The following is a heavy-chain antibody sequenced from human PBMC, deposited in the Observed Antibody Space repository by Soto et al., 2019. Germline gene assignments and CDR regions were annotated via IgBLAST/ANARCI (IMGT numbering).Heavy chain of an antibody. D-gene: IGHD1-7*01. Sequence: GASVKVSCKASGGTFSSYAISWVRQAPGQGLEWMGGIIPIFGTANYAQKFQGRVTITADESTSTAYMHLNSVTPEDTAVYYCAGTTSLQWYYMDVWDKGTTVTVSS. CDR1: GGTFSSYA. CDR3: AGTTSLQWYYMDV. J-gene: IGHJ6*03. CDR2: IIPIFGTA. V-gene: IGHV1-69*13.